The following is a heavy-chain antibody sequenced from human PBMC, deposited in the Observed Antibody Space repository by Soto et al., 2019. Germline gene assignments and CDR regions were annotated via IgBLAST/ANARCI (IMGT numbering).Heavy chain of an antibody. CDR1: GYTFTNYY. Sequence: QVQLVQSGAEVKKPGASVKVSCEASGYTFTNYYIHWVRQARGQGLEWMGWINPNRGGTNFAQKFQGRVSMTRDTSITTAYMELNRLTSDDAAVYYCARDLGYGGNSGAFGVWGQGTMSTVSS. D-gene: IGHD4-17*01. CDR3: ARDLGYGGNSGAFGV. J-gene: IGHJ3*01. CDR2: INPNRGGT. V-gene: IGHV1-2*02.